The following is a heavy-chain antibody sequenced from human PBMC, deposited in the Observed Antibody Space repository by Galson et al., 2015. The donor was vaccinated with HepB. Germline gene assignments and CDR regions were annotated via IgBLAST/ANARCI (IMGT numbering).Heavy chain of an antibody. J-gene: IGHJ4*02. D-gene: IGHD3-22*01. Sequence: PALVKPTQTLTLTCTFSGFSLSTSGMCVSWIRQPPGKALEWLARIGWDGDKYYSTSLKTRLTISKDTSKNQVVLTMTNMDPVDTATYYCARIISRPSARRLYYYDSSGYFGSFDYWGQGTLVTVSS. CDR2: IGWDGDK. V-gene: IGHV2-70*11. CDR3: ARIISRPSARRLYYYDSSGYFGSFDY. CDR1: GFSLSTSGMC.